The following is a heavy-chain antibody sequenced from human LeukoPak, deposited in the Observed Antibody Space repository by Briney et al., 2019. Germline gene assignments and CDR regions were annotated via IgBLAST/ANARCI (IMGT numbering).Heavy chain of an antibody. CDR3: ARFNMVRGVTTYNWFDP. Sequence: SETLSLTCTVSGGSISSSSYYWGWIRQPPGKGLEWIGNIYYSGSTYYNPSLKSRVTISVDTSKNQFSLKLSSVTAADTAVYYCARFNMVRGVTTYNWFDPWGQGTLVTVSS. D-gene: IGHD3-10*01. J-gene: IGHJ5*02. CDR2: IYYSGST. V-gene: IGHV4-39*07. CDR1: GGSISSSSYY.